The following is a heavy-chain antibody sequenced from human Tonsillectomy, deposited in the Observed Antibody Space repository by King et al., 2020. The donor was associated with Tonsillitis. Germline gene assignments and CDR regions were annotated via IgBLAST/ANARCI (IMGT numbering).Heavy chain of an antibody. CDR1: GGTFSSYA. CDR2: IIPIFGTA. CDR3: ASSADITMVRGVIISNWFEP. Sequence: QLVQSGAEVKKPGSSVKVSCKASGGTFSSYAISWVRQAPGQGLEWMGGIIPIFGTANYAQKFQGRVTITADESTSTAYMELSSLRSEDTAVYYCASSADITMVRGVIISNWFEPWGEGSLVTVSS. D-gene: IGHD3-10*01. V-gene: IGHV1-69*01. J-gene: IGHJ5*02.